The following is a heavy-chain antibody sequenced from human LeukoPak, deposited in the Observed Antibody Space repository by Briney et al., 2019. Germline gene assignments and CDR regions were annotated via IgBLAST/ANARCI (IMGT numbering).Heavy chain of an antibody. CDR2: INPSGGST. CDR3: ARLPSTMIVVND. CDR1: GYTFTSYY. D-gene: IGHD3-22*01. J-gene: IGHJ4*02. Sequence: ASVKVSCKASGYTFTSYYMHWGRQAPGEGLERRGIINPSGGSTNYAQKFQGRVTMTRDTSTSTVYMELSSLRSEDTAVYYCARLPSTMIVVNDWGQGTLVTVSS. V-gene: IGHV1-46*01.